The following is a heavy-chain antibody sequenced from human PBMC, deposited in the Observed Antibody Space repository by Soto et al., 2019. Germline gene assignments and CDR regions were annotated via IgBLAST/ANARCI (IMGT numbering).Heavy chain of an antibody. V-gene: IGHV1-3*01. Sequence: GASLKVSCKSSGYTFTSYGIHWVRHAPGQRLEWMGWINAANGDTKHSPKFQGRVTITRDTSASTAYMELSSLRSEDTAVYYCVRRPVSATGIDWFDPWGQGTLVTVSS. CDR1: GYTFTSYG. CDR3: VRRPVSATGIDWFDP. D-gene: IGHD6-13*01. CDR2: INAANGDT. J-gene: IGHJ5*02.